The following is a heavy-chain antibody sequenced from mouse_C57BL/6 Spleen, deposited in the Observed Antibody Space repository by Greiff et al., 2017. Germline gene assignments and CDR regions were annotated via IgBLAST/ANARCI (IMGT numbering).Heavy chain of an antibody. J-gene: IGHJ4*01. CDR2: IYPGDGDT. CDR1: GYAFSRSW. D-gene: IGHD2-4*01. Sequence: QVQLKQSGPELVKPGASVKISCKASGYAFSRSWMNWVKQRPGKGLEWIGRIYPGDGDTNYNGKFKGKATLTADKASSTAYMQLSSLTSEGSAVYFCAREGLRRGGYAMDYWGQGTSVTVSA. V-gene: IGHV1-82*01. CDR3: AREGLRRGGYAMDY.